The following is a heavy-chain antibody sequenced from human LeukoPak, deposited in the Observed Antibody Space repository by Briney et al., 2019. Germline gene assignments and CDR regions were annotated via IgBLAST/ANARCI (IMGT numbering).Heavy chain of an antibody. D-gene: IGHD6-13*01. CDR1: GGSISTYY. CDR3: ARGRSSSWSSFDY. V-gene: IGHV4-4*09. J-gene: IGHJ4*02. CDR2: IYNNGRT. Sequence: SETLSLTCTVSGGSISTYYWSCVRQPPGKGLEWIGYIYNNGRTYYNPSLKSRVTISVDTSKNLFSLKVSSVTAADAAVYYCARGRSSSWSSFDYWGQGTLVTVSS.